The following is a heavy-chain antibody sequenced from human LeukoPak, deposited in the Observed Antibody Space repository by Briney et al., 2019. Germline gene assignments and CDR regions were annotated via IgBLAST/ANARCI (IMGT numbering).Heavy chain of an antibody. Sequence: SQTLSLTCAVSGGSISSGGDSWSWIRQPPGKGLEWIGYIYHSGSTYYNPSLKSRVTISVDRSKNQFSLKLSSVTAADTAVYYCARALRGIRDAFDIWGQGTMVTVSS. D-gene: IGHD3-3*02. CDR3: ARALRGIRDAFDI. J-gene: IGHJ3*02. V-gene: IGHV4-30-2*01. CDR2: IYHSGST. CDR1: GGSISSGGDS.